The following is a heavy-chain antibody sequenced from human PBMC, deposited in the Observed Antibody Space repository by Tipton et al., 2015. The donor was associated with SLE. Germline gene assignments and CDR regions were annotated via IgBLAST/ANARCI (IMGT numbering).Heavy chain of an antibody. CDR3: AKDGNPYYADKTYFDY. Sequence: GSLRLSCAASGFTFSNYWMHWVRQAPGKGLVWVSRSNSDGSDTSYADSVKGRLTISRDNSKNALYVQMNSLRPEDTAVYYCAKDGNPYYADKTYFDYWGQGTLVTVSS. V-gene: IGHV3-74*01. J-gene: IGHJ4*02. D-gene: IGHD4-17*01. CDR2: SNSDGSDT. CDR1: GFTFSNYW.